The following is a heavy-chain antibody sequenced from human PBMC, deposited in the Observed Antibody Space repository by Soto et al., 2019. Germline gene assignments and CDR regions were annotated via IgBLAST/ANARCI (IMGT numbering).Heavy chain of an antibody. CDR2: IIPIFGTA. J-gene: IGHJ6*02. V-gene: IGHV1-69*13. D-gene: IGHD2-2*02. CDR3: AREGIVVVPAAIGEGNYYYYYGMDV. Sequence: SVKVSCKASGYSFPSHGISWVRQAPGQGLEWMGGIIPIFGTANYAQKFQGRVTITADESTSTAYMELSSLRSEDTAVYYCAREGIVVVPAAIGEGNYYYYYGMDVWGQGTTVTVSS. CDR1: GYSFPSHG.